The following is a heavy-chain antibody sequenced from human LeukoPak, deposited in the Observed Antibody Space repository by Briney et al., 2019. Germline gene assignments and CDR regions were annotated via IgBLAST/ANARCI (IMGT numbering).Heavy chain of an antibody. V-gene: IGHV3-9*01. D-gene: IGHD3-3*01. CDR1: GFTFDDYA. Sequence: PGGSLRLSCAASGFTFDDYAMHWVRQAPGKGLEWVSGISWNSGSIGYADSVRGRFTISRDNAKNSLYLQMNSLRAEDTALYYCAKSTIVWSGPRFGAFDIWGQGTMVTVSS. CDR3: AKSTIVWSGPRFGAFDI. J-gene: IGHJ3*02. CDR2: ISWNSGSI.